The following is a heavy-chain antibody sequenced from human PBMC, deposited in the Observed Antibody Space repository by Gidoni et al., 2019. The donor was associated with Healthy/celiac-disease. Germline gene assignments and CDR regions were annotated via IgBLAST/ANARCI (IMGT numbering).Heavy chain of an antibody. CDR3: ARTTLWFGERGFDY. V-gene: IGHV4-34*01. CDR1: GGSFSGYY. CDR2: INHSGST. Sequence: QVQLQQWGAGLLKPSETLSFTCAAFGGSFSGYYWSWIRQPPGKGLEWIGEINHSGSTNYNPSLESRVTISVDTSKNQFSLKLSSVTAADTAVYYCARTTLWFGERGFDYWGQGTLVTVSS. J-gene: IGHJ4*02. D-gene: IGHD3-10*01.